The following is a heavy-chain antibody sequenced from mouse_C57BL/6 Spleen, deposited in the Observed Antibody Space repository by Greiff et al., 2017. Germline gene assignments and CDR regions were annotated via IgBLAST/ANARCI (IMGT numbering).Heavy chain of an antibody. CDR1: GFSLTSYG. J-gene: IGHJ4*01. V-gene: IGHV2-2*01. Sequence: QVHVKQSGPGLVQPSQSLSITCTVSGFSLTSYGVHWVRQSPGKGLEWLGVIWSGGSTDDNAAFISRLSISKDNSKSQVFFKMNSLQADDTAIYYCARKGTLDYAMDYWGQGTSVTVSS. CDR3: ARKGTLDYAMDY. CDR2: IWSGGST.